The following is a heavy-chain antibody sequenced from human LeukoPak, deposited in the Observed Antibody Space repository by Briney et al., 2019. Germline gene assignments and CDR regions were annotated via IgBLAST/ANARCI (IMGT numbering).Heavy chain of an antibody. J-gene: IGHJ4*02. Sequence: GGSLRLSCAASGFTFSSYSMNWVRQAPGKGLEWVSYISSSSSTIYYADSVKGRFTISRDSAKNSLYLQMNSLRAEDTAVYYCASGVVAAAGGTGYDYWGQGTLVTVSS. D-gene: IGHD6-13*01. V-gene: IGHV3-48*01. CDR3: ASGVVAAAGGTGYDY. CDR1: GFTFSSYS. CDR2: ISSSSSTI.